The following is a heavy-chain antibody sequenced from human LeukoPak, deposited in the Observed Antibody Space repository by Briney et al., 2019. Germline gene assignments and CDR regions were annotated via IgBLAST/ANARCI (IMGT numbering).Heavy chain of an antibody. CDR3: AREVEVVPATMGAYYYYYMDV. CDR2: INSDGRIT. J-gene: IGHJ6*03. Sequence: PGGSLRLSCAASGFTISNHWMHWVRQAPGKGLVWVSRINSDGRITSYADSVKGRFTISRDSAKNTLYLQMNSLRPDDTAVYYCAREVEVVPATMGAYYYYYMDVWGKGTTVTVSS. D-gene: IGHD2-2*01. V-gene: IGHV3-74*01. CDR1: GFTISNHW.